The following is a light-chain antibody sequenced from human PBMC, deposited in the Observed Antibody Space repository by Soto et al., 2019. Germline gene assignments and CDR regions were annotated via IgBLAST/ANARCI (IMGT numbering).Light chain of an antibody. Sequence: EIVLTQSPGTLSLSPGERATLSCRASQSVSSNYLAWYQHKPGQAPRLLIYGASSGATGIPDRFSGSGSGTDFTLTISRLEPEDFVVYYCQQYGNSPVTFGQGTKV. J-gene: IGKJ1*01. CDR2: GAS. CDR3: QQYGNSPVT. V-gene: IGKV3-20*01. CDR1: QSVSSNY.